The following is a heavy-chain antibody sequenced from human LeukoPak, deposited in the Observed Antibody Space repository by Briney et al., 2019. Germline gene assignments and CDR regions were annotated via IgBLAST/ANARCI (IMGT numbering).Heavy chain of an antibody. D-gene: IGHD6-19*01. Sequence: GGSLRLSCAASGFTFSDYYMSWIRQAPGRGLEWVSYISNSGTTRYYADSVKGRFTISRDNAKNSLYLRMNSLRAEDTAVYYCARDQTGITVAATGWFDPWGRGTLVTVSS. CDR1: GFTFSDYY. J-gene: IGHJ5*02. CDR3: ARDQTGITVAATGWFDP. CDR2: ISNSGTTR. V-gene: IGHV3-11*04.